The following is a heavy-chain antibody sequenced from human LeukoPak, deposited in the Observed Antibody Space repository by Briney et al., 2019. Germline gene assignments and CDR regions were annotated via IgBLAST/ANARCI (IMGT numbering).Heavy chain of an antibody. CDR2: IHHGGST. D-gene: IGHD3-22*01. CDR3: ARGLAGGYDFDY. V-gene: IGHV4-34*01. CDR1: GGSFRGYY. J-gene: IGHJ4*02. Sequence: PSETLSLTCAAYGGSFRGYYWTWIRQPPGKGLEWIGEIHHGGSTNQNPSLKTRVTISIDTSKNQFSLKLTSVTAADTAVYCCARGLAGGYDFDYWGQGTLVTVSS.